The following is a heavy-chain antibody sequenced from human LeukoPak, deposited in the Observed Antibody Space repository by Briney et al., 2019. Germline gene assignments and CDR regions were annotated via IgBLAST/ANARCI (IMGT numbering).Heavy chain of an antibody. Sequence: ASVKVSCKASGYTFTGYYMHWVRQAPGQRLEWMGWINPNSGGTNYAQKFQGRVTMTRDTSISTAYMELSRLRSDDTAVYYCARGVVAAYTGRYYGMDVWGQGTTVTVSS. CDR1: GYTFTGYY. V-gene: IGHV1-2*02. J-gene: IGHJ6*02. D-gene: IGHD2-15*01. CDR2: INPNSGGT. CDR3: ARGVVAAYTGRYYGMDV.